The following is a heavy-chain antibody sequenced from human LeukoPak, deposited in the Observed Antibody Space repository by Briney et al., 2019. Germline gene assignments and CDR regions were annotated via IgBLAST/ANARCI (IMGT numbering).Heavy chain of an antibody. D-gene: IGHD2-2*01. CDR3: ARVPRSSTSWAEWDAWFDP. Sequence: ASVKVSCKASGYTFTSYGISWVRQAPGQGLEWMGWISAYNGNTNYAQKLQGRVTMTTDTSTSTAYMELRSLRSDDTAVYYCARVPRSSTSWAEWDAWFDPWGQGTLVTVSS. V-gene: IGHV1-18*01. CDR1: GYTFTSYG. CDR2: ISAYNGNT. J-gene: IGHJ5*02.